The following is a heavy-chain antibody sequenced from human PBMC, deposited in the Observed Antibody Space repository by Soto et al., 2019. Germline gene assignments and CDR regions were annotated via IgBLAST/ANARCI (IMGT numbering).Heavy chain of an antibody. J-gene: IGHJ4*02. CDR1: GDSISSYY. Sequence: PSETLSLTCTVSGDSISSYYWSWIRQPPGKGLEWIGYIYYSGSTNYNPSLKSRVTISVDTSKNKLSLKLSSVTAADTAVYYCAGSGYYPNYFDYWGQGTLVTVSS. CDR3: AGSGYYPNYFDY. D-gene: IGHD3-22*01. CDR2: IYYSGST. V-gene: IGHV4-59*01.